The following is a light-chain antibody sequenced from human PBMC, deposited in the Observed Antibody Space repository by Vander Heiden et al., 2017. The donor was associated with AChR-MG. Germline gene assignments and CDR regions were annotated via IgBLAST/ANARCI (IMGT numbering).Light chain of an antibody. CDR3: QQDDTYSRA. CDR1: QTISSW. CDR2: DAS. Sequence: DLQMTQSPSTLSASVGDRVTITCRASQTISSWLAWYQQKPGKAPKLLIYDASYLDTGVPPRFSGSGSGTEFTLTISSLQPDDFATYYCQQDDTYSRAFGQGTKVEI. V-gene: IGKV1-5*01. J-gene: IGKJ1*01.